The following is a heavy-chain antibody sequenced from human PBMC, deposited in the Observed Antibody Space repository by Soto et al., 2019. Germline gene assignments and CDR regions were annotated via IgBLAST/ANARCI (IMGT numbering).Heavy chain of an antibody. J-gene: IGHJ4*02. CDR1: GYTFTSYY. D-gene: IGHD2-15*01. V-gene: IGHV1-46*03. CDR2: INPSGGST. Sequence: ASVKVSCKASGYTFTSYYMHWVRQAPGQGLEWMGIINPSGGSTSYAQKFQGRVTMTRDTSTSTVYMELSSLRSEDTAVYYRARAYCSGGSCYGYFDYWGQGTLVTVSS. CDR3: ARAYCSGGSCYGYFDY.